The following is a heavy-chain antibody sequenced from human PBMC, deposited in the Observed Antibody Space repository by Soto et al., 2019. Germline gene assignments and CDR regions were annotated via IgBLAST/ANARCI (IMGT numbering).Heavy chain of an antibody. V-gene: IGHV4-59*01. Sequence: SETLSLTCTVSGGSISSYYWSWIRQPPGKGLEWIGYIYYSGSTNYNPSLKSRVTISVDTSKNQFSLKLSSVTAADTAVYYCARGYSSSRHYYYYYMDVPGKATTVTVSS. D-gene: IGHD6-13*01. CDR1: GGSISSYY. CDR3: ARGYSSSRHYYYYYMDV. J-gene: IGHJ6*03. CDR2: IYYSGST.